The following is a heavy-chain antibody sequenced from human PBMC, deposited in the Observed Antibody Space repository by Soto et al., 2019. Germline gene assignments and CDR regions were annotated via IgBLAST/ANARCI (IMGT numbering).Heavy chain of an antibody. CDR1: GYTFTSYG. Sequence: QVQLVQSGAEVKKPGASVKVSCKASGYTFTSYGISWVRQAPGQGLEWMGWISAYNGNTNYAQKLQGRVTMTTDTSTSTAYMELRSLSSDDTAVYYCARDWGHSSGWYYYYYGMDVWGQGTTVTVSS. CDR2: ISAYNGNT. CDR3: ARDWGHSSGWYYYYYGMDV. D-gene: IGHD6-19*01. J-gene: IGHJ6*02. V-gene: IGHV1-18*04.